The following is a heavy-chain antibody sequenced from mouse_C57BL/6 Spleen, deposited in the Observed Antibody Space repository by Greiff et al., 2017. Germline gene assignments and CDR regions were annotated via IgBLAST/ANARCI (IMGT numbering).Heavy chain of an antibody. J-gene: IGHJ4*01. Sequence: EVQRVESGGGLVQPGGSLKLSCAASGFTFSDYYMYWVRQTPEKRLEWVAYISNGGGSTYYPDTVKGRFTISSDNAKHARYLQMSRLKSEDADMYYCARRDCYGNYAYAMDYWGQGTSVTVSS. D-gene: IGHD2-1*01. CDR1: GFTFSDYY. CDR3: ARRDCYGNYAYAMDY. V-gene: IGHV5-12*01. CDR2: ISNGGGST.